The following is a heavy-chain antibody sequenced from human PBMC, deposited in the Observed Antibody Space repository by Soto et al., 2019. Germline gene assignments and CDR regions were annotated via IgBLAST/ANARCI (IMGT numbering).Heavy chain of an antibody. Sequence: QAQLVQSGAEVKKPGASANISCKASGYTFTRYNIHWVRQAPGQGLEWMGIIDTRGGSTDYTQRFQGRVTMTRETSTGTVYMEMSSLVSEDTAVYYCARKLPRDLRRGSFDIWGQGTMVTVSS. CDR2: IDTRGGST. V-gene: IGHV1-46*01. J-gene: IGHJ3*02. D-gene: IGHD3-16*01. CDR1: GYTFTRYN. CDR3: ARKLPRDLRRGSFDI.